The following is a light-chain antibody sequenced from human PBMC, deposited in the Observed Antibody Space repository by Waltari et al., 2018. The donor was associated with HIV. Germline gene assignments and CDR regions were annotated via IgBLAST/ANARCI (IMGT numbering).Light chain of an antibody. J-gene: IGLJ3*02. CDR2: HTT. CDR3: LLSYSGTRRV. Sequence: QAVVTQEPSLTVSPGGTVTPTCGPNTGTASGHNPCWFQQKPGQAPRTLIYHTTNKQSWTPARFSGSLLGGKAALTLSGAQPEDEAEYYCLLSYSGTRRVFGGGTKLTVL. CDR1: TGTASGHN. V-gene: IGLV7-46*01.